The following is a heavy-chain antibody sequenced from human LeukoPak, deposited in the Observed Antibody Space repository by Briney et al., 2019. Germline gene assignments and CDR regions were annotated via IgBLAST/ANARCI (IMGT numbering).Heavy chain of an antibody. CDR3: ASSVVGAIRGLFDY. CDR1: GFTFSSYA. J-gene: IGHJ4*02. V-gene: IGHV3-30-3*01. Sequence: PGGSLRLSCAASGFTFSSYAMHWVRQAPGKGLEWVAVISYDGSNKYYADSVKGRFTISRDNSKNTLYLQMNSLRAEDTAVYYCASSVVGAIRGLFDYWGQGTLVTVSS. D-gene: IGHD1-26*01. CDR2: ISYDGSNK.